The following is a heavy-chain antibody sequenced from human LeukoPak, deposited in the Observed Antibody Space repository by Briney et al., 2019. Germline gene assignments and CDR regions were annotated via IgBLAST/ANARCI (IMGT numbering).Heavy chain of an antibody. V-gene: IGHV4-34*01. CDR1: GGSFSGYY. CDR3: ARRSYYAVKNWFDP. J-gene: IGHJ5*02. D-gene: IGHD2/OR15-2a*01. Sequence: SETLSLTCAVYGGSFSGYYWSWIRQHPGKGLEWIGEINHSGSTNYNPSLKSRVTISVDTSKNQFSLKLSSVTAAATAVYYCARRSYYAVKNWFDPWGQGTLVTVSS. CDR2: INHSGST.